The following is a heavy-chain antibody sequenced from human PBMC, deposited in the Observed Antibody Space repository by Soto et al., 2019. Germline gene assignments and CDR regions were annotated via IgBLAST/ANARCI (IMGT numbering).Heavy chain of an antibody. Sequence: ALVKLSCKASGCSFTSALISWGRQAPGQGLEWMGWISAYNGNTNYAQKLQGRVTMTTDTSTSTAYMELRSLRSDDTAVYYCARALVGATRVLGAFDIWGQGTMVTVSS. J-gene: IGHJ3*02. V-gene: IGHV1-18*01. D-gene: IGHD1-26*01. CDR1: GCSFTSAL. CDR3: ARALVGATRVLGAFDI. CDR2: ISAYNGNT.